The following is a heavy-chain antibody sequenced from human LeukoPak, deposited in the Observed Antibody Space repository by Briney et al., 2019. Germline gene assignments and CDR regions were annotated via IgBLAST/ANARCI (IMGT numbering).Heavy chain of an antibody. Sequence: SETLSLTCAVYGGSFSGYYWSWIRQPPGKGLEWIGEINHSGSTNYNPSLKSRVTISVDTSKNQFSLKLSSVTAADTAVYYCARGYRTRAIFGVVTRPSDYWGQGTLVTVSS. D-gene: IGHD3-3*01. CDR2: INHSGST. CDR3: ARGYRTRAIFGVVTRPSDY. CDR1: GGSFSGYY. V-gene: IGHV4-34*01. J-gene: IGHJ4*02.